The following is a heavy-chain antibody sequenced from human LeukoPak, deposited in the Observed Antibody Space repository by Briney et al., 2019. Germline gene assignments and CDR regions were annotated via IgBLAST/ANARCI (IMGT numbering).Heavy chain of an antibody. CDR1: GYSISSGYY. Sequence: SETLSLTCAVSGYSISSGYYWGWIRQPLGKGLEWIGSIYHSGSTYYNPSLKSRVTISVDTSKNQFSLKLSSVTAADTAVYYCARDPPYYYYMDVWGKGTTVTVSS. CDR2: IYHSGST. V-gene: IGHV4-38-2*02. CDR3: ARDPPYYYYMDV. J-gene: IGHJ6*03.